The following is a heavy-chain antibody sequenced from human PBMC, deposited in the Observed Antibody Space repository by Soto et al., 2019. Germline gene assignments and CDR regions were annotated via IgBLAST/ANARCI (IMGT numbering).Heavy chain of an antibody. CDR1: GGSISSYY. D-gene: IGHD3-3*01. J-gene: IGHJ6*02. Sequence: SETLSLTCTVSGGSISSYYWSWIRQPPGKGLEWIGYIYYSGSTNYNPSLKSRVTISVDTSKNQFSLKLSSVTAADTAVYYCARVGDFWSGYYSEYYYGIDVWGQGTTVTVSS. CDR3: ARVGDFWSGYYSEYYYGIDV. V-gene: IGHV4-59*01. CDR2: IYYSGST.